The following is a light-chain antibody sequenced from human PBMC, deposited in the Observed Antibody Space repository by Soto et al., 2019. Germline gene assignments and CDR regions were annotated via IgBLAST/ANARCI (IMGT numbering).Light chain of an antibody. Sequence: EIVLTQSPATLSLSPGERATLSCRASQSVSSYLAWYQQKPGQAPRLLIYDASNRATGIPARFSGSGSGTDFTLPISSLEPEDFAVYYCQQRSNWPPGGFGGGTKVEIK. CDR1: QSVSSY. J-gene: IGKJ4*01. V-gene: IGKV3-11*01. CDR3: QQRSNWPPGG. CDR2: DAS.